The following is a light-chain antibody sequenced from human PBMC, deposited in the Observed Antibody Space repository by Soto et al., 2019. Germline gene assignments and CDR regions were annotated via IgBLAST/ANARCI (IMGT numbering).Light chain of an antibody. V-gene: IGLV2-14*01. CDR1: SSDIGGHSY. Sequence: QSALPQPASVSGSPGPSITLSCTGTSSDIGGHSYVSWYQHHPGKVPKLVIYEVSNRAAGFSNRFSGSKSGNTASLTISGLLAEDEADYHCTSFSYTSTLYVFGTGTKVTVL. J-gene: IGLJ1*01. CDR3: TSFSYTSTLYV. CDR2: EVS.